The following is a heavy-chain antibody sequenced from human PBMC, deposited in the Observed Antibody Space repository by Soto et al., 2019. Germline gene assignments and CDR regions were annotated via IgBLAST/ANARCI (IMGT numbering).Heavy chain of an antibody. J-gene: IGHJ4*02. CDR2: INPNSGGT. Sequence: ASVTVSCKASGYTFTGYYMHWVRQAPGQGLEWMGWINPNSGGTNYAQKFQGRVTMTRDTSISTAYMELSRLRSDDTAVYYCARDPSLYYFDYWGQGTLVPVSS. V-gene: IGHV1-2*02. CDR3: ARDPSLYYFDY. CDR1: GYTFTGYY.